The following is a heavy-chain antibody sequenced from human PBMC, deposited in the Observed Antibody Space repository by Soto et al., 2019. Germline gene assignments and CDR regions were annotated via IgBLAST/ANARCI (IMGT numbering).Heavy chain of an antibody. CDR1: GFTFSSYG. J-gene: IGHJ4*02. Sequence: QVQLVESGGGVVQPGSSLRLSCAASGFTFSSYGMHWVRQAPGKGLEWGAVIWYDGSNKYYADSVKGRFTISRDNSKNTLYQQMNSLRAEDTAVYYCARGGGYGDYGDYWGQGTLVTVSS. CDR2: IWYDGSNK. CDR3: ARGGGYGDYGDY. D-gene: IGHD4-17*01. V-gene: IGHV3-33*01.